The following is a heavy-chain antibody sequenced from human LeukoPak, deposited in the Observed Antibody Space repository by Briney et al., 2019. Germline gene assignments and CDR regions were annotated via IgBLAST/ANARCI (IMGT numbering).Heavy chain of an antibody. J-gene: IGHJ5*02. CDR3: AKNGQSGFSFDP. CDR1: GGSISSNSYY. V-gene: IGHV4-39*01. Sequence: SETLSLTCTVSGGSISSNSYYWGWIRQPPGRGLEWIGSIYFNGSTYYNPSLKSRVTISVDTSKNQFSLKLSSVTAADTAVYHCAKNGQSGFSFDPWGQGTLVTVSS. CDR2: IYFNGST. D-gene: IGHD1-26*01.